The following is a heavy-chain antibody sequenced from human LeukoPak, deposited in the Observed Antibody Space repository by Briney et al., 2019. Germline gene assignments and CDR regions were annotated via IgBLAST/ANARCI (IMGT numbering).Heavy chain of an antibody. CDR3: ARGGGRTFDY. D-gene: IGHD3-16*01. J-gene: IGHJ4*02. CDR2: IYHSGST. V-gene: IGHV4-30-2*01. CDR1: GGSISSGGYS. Sequence: SQTLSLTCAVSGGSISSGGYSWSWIRQPPGKGLEWIGYIYHSGSTYYNPSLKSRVTISVDRPKNQFSLKLSSVTAADTAVYYCARGGGRTFDYWGQGTLVTVSS.